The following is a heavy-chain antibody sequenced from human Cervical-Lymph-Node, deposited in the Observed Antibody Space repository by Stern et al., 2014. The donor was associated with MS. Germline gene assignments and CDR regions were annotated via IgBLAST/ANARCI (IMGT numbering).Heavy chain of an antibody. Sequence: EVQLVESGGGEVQSGGSLRLSCVASDLAFSTYWMNWVRQAPGKGLQWVANTNQAGSEKYYVDSVKGRFPISRDNAKKSLYLQMNNLRSEDTAVYYCANGGTTWNWGQGTLVTVSS. J-gene: IGHJ4*02. CDR3: ANGGTTWN. V-gene: IGHV3-7*03. D-gene: IGHD1-1*01. CDR2: TNQAGSEK. CDR1: DLAFSTYW.